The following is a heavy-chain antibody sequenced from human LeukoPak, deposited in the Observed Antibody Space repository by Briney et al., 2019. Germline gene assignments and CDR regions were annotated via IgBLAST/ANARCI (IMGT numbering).Heavy chain of an antibody. CDR2: ISSSSSTI. CDR3: ARPGALTY. J-gene: IGHJ4*02. CDR1: GFTFGSYS. D-gene: IGHD1-26*01. V-gene: IGHV3-48*01. Sequence: GGSLRLSCAASGFTFGSYSMNWVRQAPGKGLEWVSYISSSSSTIYYADSVKGRFTISRDNAKNSLYLQMNSLRAEDTAVYYCARPGALTYWGQGTLVTVSS.